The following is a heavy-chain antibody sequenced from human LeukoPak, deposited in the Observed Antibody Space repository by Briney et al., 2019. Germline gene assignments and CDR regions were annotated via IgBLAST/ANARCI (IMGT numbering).Heavy chain of an antibody. CDR1: GFTFASYT. Sequence: PGGSLRLSCAASGFTFASYTMNWVRQAPGKGLEWVSSISTYSFSSFNTYRYYADSVKGRFTISRDSAKNSLYLQINSLTAEDTAVYYCARSGDGYNSDYWGQGTPVTVSS. V-gene: IGHV3-21*01. CDR2: ISTYSFSSFNTYR. D-gene: IGHD5-24*01. CDR3: ARSGDGYNSDY. J-gene: IGHJ4*02.